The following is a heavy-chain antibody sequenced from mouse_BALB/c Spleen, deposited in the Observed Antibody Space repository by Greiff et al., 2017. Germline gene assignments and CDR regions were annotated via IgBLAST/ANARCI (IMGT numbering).Heavy chain of an antibody. V-gene: IGHV1-80*01. CDR2: IYPGDGDT. CDR1: GYAFSSYW. CDR3: ARSTTVVEGAMDY. J-gene: IGHJ4*01. D-gene: IGHD1-1*01. Sequence: VQLQQSGAELVRPGSSVKISCTASGYAFSSYWMNWVKQRPGQGLEWIGQIYPGDGDTNYNGKFKGKATLTAAKSSSTAYMQLSSLTSEDSAVYFCARSTTVVEGAMDYWGQGTSVTVSS.